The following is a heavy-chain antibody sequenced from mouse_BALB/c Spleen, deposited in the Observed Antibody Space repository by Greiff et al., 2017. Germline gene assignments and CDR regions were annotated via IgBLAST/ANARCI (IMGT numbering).Heavy chain of an antibody. Sequence: EVKVEESGPGLVKPSQSLSLTCSVTGYSITSGYYWNWIRQFPGNQLEWMGYISYDGSNNYNPSLKNRISITRDTSKNQFFLKLNSVTTEDTATYYCARGVLRSPWFAYWGQGTLVTVSA. D-gene: IGHD1-1*01. V-gene: IGHV3-6*02. CDR3: ARGVLRSPWFAY. J-gene: IGHJ3*01. CDR2: ISYDGSN. CDR1: GYSITSGYY.